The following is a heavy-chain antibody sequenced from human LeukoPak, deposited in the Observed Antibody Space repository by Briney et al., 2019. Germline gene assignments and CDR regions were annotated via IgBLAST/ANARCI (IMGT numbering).Heavy chain of an antibody. CDR2: ISGSGENT. V-gene: IGHV3-23*01. Sequence: GGSLRLSCAASGFTFSSYAMSWVRQAPGKGLEWVSTISGSGENTYYADSVKGRFTISRDNSKNTLYLQMYSQRVEDTAVYYCAKWGSGSYYKGSFDYWGQGTLVTVSS. CDR1: GFTFSSYA. J-gene: IGHJ4*02. D-gene: IGHD3-10*01. CDR3: AKWGSGSYYKGSFDY.